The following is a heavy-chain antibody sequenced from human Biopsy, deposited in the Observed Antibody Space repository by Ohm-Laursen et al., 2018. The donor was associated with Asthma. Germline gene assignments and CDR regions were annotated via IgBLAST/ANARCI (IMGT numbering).Heavy chain of an antibody. D-gene: IGHD3-3*01. CDR3: AKERYYDFWSGYPI. CDR2: MSFDGRQT. Sequence: SLRLSCSASGFSFNSYGMHWVRQAPGKGLEWVAVMSFDGRQTYYANSVKGRFTISRDNSKNTLYLQMNSLRAEDTAVYYRAKERYYDFWSGYPIWGQGTMVTVSS. V-gene: IGHV3-30*18. J-gene: IGHJ3*02. CDR1: GFSFNSYG.